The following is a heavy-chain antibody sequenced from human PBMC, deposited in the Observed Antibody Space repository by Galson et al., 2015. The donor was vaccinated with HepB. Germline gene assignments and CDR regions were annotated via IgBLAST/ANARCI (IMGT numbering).Heavy chain of an antibody. CDR2: ISSSSSYT. J-gene: IGHJ4*02. CDR1: GFTFSDYY. D-gene: IGHD5-18*01. Sequence: SLRLSCAASGFTFSDYYMRWIRQAPGKGLEWVSYISSSSSYTNYADSVKGRFTISRDNAKNSLYLQMNSLRAEDTAVYYCARDRGVDTAIDLFDYWGQGTLVTVSS. V-gene: IGHV3-11*06. CDR3: ARDRGVDTAIDLFDY.